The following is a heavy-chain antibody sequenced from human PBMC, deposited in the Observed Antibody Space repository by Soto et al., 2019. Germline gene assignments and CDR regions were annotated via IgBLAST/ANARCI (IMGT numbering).Heavy chain of an antibody. CDR1: GVSISSYY. D-gene: IGHD3-10*01. J-gene: IGHJ5*02. CDR2: IYTSGST. Sequence: QVQLQESGPRLVKPSETLSLTCPVSGVSISSYYWSWIRHPAGKGLEWIGRIYTSGSTNYNPSLRSRVTMSVDMSKNQLSLKLSSVTAADTAVYFCARDLPLWFGELSTWFDPWGQGTLVTVSS. CDR3: ARDLPLWFGELSTWFDP. V-gene: IGHV4-4*07.